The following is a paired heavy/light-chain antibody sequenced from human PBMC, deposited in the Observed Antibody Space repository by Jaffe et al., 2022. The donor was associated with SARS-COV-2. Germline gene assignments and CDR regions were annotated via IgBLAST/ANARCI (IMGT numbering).Light chain of an antibody. Sequence: DIVMTQSPDSLAVSLGERATINCKSSQSVLYSSNNKNYLAWYQQKPGQPPKLLIYWASTRESGVPDRFSGSGSGTDFTLTISSLQAEDVAVYYCQQYYSTPNTFGGGTKVEIK. CDR3: QQYYSTPNT. V-gene: IGKV4-1*01. J-gene: IGKJ4*01. CDR1: QSVLYSSNNKNY. CDR2: WAS.
Heavy chain of an antibody. J-gene: IGHJ3*02. V-gene: IGHV3-23*01. CDR3: AKAHEATRRLNYYDSSDGADDAFDI. D-gene: IGHD3-22*01. CDR1: GFTFSSYA. CDR2: ISGSGGST. Sequence: EVQLLESGGGLVQPGGSLRLSCAASGFTFSSYAMSWVRQAPGKGLEWVSAISGSGGSTYYADSVKGRFTISRDNSKNTLYLQMNSLRAEDTAVYYCAKAHEATRRLNYYDSSDGADDAFDIWGQGTMVTVSS.